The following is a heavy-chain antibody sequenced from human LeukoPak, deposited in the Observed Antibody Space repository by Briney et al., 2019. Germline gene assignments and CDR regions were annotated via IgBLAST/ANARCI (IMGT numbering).Heavy chain of an antibody. CDR3: ARDHSKYYYDSSGYPQLYYFDY. J-gene: IGHJ4*02. D-gene: IGHD3-22*01. V-gene: IGHV3-11*06. CDR1: GFTFSDYY. CDR2: ISGSGSDI. Sequence: PGGSLRLSCATSGFTFSDYYMSWIRQAPGKGLEWLSYISGSGSDINYADSVKGRFTISRDNAKNSLYLQMNSLRAEDTAVYYCARDHSKYYYDSSGYPQLYYFDYWGQGTLVTVSS.